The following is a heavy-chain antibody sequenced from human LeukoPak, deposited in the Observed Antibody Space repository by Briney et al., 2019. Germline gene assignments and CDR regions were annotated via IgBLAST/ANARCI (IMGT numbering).Heavy chain of an antibody. CDR3: ARGNGDYPNWFDS. D-gene: IGHD4-17*01. Sequence: SVKVSCKASGGTFSSYAISWVRQAPGQGLEWMGRIIPILGIANYAQKFQGRVTITADKSTSTAYMELSSLRSEDTAVYYCARGNGDYPNWFDSWGQGTLVTVSS. V-gene: IGHV1-69*04. CDR2: IIPILGIA. CDR1: GGTFSSYA. J-gene: IGHJ5*01.